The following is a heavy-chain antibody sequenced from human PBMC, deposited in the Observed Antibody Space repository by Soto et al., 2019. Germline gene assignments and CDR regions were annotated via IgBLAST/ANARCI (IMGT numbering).Heavy chain of an antibody. CDR1: GFTVSSNY. D-gene: IGHD4-17*01. CDR3: ARDTLTGTDYGDYAGLWGMDV. J-gene: IGHJ6*02. CDR2: IYSGGST. V-gene: IGHV3-66*01. Sequence: GGSLRLSCAASGFTVSSNYMSWVRQAPGKGLEWVSVIYSGGSTYYADSVKGRFTISRDNSKNTLYLQMNSLRAEDTAVYYCARDTLTGTDYGDYAGLWGMDVWGQGTTVTVSS.